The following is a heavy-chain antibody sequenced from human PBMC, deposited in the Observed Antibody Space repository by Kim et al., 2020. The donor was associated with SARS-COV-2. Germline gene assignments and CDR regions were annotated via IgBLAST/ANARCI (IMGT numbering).Heavy chain of an antibody. D-gene: IGHD5-12*01. CDR1: GFTFNNSG. CDR2: ISYEGSNR. J-gene: IGHJ4*02. V-gene: IGHV3-30*18. Sequence: GGSLRLSCAASGFTFNNSGMHWVRQAPGKGLEWVALISYEGSNRYYADSVQGRFTISRDSSKTTQNLQMNSMRLEDTAVYYYEKYIVGTNFGYVYWGRGT. CDR3: EKYIVGTNFGYVY.